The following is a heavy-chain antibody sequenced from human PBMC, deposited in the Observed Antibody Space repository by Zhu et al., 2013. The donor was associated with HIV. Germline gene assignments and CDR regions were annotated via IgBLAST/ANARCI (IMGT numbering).Heavy chain of an antibody. CDR2: IYYTGTT. Sequence: QVQLQESGPGLVRPSETLSLTCSVSGGSISSYYWSWIRQPPGKGLEWIGYIYYTGTTNYNPSLKSRVTISVDTSQNQFSLKLSSVTAADTAVYYCARGGWSLDFWGRGTLVTVSS. CDR1: GGSISSYY. CDR3: ARGGWSLDF. J-gene: IGHJ2*01. V-gene: IGHV4-59*01.